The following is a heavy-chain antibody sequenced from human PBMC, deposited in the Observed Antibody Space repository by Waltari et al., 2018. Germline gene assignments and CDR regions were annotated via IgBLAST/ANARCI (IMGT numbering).Heavy chain of an antibody. V-gene: IGHV3-72*01. J-gene: IGHJ4*02. D-gene: IGHD3-9*01. CDR3: VRSATGQSFHF. Sequence: EVQLVESGGGLVQPGGSLRLSCAASGFTFSDYYMAWVRQAPGKGLEWVGRVRNKAYSYTKEYAASVKDRFTISRDDSKNSLYLQMNGLKTEDAAVYHCVRSATGQSFHFWGQGTVVTVSS. CDR2: VRNKAYSYTK. CDR1: GFTFSDYY.